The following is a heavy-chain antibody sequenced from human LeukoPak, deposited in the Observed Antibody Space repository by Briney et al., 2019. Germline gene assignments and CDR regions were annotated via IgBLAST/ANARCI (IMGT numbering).Heavy chain of an antibody. CDR1: GFTFSSYG. CDR3: AKGYCSSTSCIYYYYYGMDV. V-gene: IGHV3-30*18. Sequence: GGSLRPSCAASGFTFSSYGMHWVRQAPGKGLEWVAVISYDGSNKYYADSVKGRLTISRDNSKNTLYLQMNSLRAEDTAVYYCAKGYCSSTSCIYYYYYGMDVWGQGTTVTVSS. D-gene: IGHD2-2*01. J-gene: IGHJ6*02. CDR2: ISYDGSNK.